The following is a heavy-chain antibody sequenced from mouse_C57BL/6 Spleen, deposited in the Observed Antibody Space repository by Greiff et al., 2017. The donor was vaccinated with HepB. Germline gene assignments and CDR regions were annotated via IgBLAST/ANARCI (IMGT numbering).Heavy chain of an antibody. J-gene: IGHJ1*03. D-gene: IGHD2-3*01. CDR3: AKYDKECWYFDG. Sequence: QVQLQQSGAELVRPGASVKLSCTASGYTFTSYGISWVKQRTGQGLEWIGEIYPKNGNTYYTEKFKGKATLTADKSSSTSYMELRSLTAEDAAVYFCAKYDKECWYFDGWGKGTTVTVSS. CDR1: GYTFTSYG. V-gene: IGHV1-81*01. CDR2: IYPKNGNT.